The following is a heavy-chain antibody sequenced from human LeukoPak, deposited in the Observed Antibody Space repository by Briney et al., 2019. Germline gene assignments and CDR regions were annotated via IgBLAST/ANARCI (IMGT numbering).Heavy chain of an antibody. CDR3: ARDQDSSGYGHDAFDI. CDR1: GYTFTSYY. Sequence: GASVKVSCKASGYTFTSYYMHWVRQAPGQGLEWMGIINPSGGSTSYAPKLQGRVTMTRDTSTSTVYMELSSLRSEDTAVYYCARDQDSSGYGHDAFDIWGQGTMVTVSS. D-gene: IGHD3-22*01. J-gene: IGHJ3*02. CDR2: INPSGGST. V-gene: IGHV1-46*01.